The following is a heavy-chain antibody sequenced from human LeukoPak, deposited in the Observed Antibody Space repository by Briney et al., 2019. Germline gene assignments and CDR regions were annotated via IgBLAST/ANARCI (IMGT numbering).Heavy chain of an antibody. Sequence: GGSLRLSCAVFGFTFDDYAMHWVRQAPVKGLEWVSGISWNSGSIAYADSVKGRFTISRDNAKNFLYLQMSSLRAEDTALYYCAKGCGIVSCFFDYWGQGTLVTVSS. CDR1: GFTFDDYA. V-gene: IGHV3-9*01. J-gene: IGHJ4*02. D-gene: IGHD2-2*01. CDR3: AKGCGIVSCFFDY. CDR2: ISWNSGSI.